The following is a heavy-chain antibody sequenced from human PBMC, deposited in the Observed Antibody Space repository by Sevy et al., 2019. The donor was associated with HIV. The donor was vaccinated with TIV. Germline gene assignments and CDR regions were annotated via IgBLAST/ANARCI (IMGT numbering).Heavy chain of an antibody. CDR2: ISGSDGGT. CDR1: GFTFSTYG. J-gene: IGHJ4*02. D-gene: IGHD2-8*02. V-gene: IGHV3-23*01. Sequence: GGSLRLSCEVSGFTFSTYGMSWVRQAPGKGLEWVSMISGSDGGTYYADSVKDRFTISRDTSNNTLYLQMNSLRVEDTAVYYCAKDTGSMDGLCDFWGQGTLVTVSS. CDR3: AKDTGSMDGLCDF.